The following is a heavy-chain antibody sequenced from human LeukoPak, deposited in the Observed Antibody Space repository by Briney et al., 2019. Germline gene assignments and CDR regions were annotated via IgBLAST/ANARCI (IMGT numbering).Heavy chain of an antibody. CDR2: ISNDGSNK. CDR3: ARDHEGGLVGATGEGY. CDR1: GFTFNTYG. D-gene: IGHD1-26*01. V-gene: IGHV3-30*03. Sequence: HSGGSLRLSCAASGFTFNTYGMHWVRQAPGKGLEWVAVISNDGSNKHYADSVKGRFTISRDNSKNTLYLQMNSLRAEDTAVYYCARDHEGGLVGATGEGYWGQGTLVTVSS. J-gene: IGHJ4*02.